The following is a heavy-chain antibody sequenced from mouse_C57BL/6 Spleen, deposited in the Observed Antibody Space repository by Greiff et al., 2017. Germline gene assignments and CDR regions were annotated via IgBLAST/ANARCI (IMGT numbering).Heavy chain of an antibody. J-gene: IGHJ2*01. CDR2: ISSGSSTI. D-gene: IGHD6-1*01. CDR3: ARSAGAFDY. CDR1: GFTFSDYG. V-gene: IGHV5-17*01. Sequence: EVKVEESGGGLVKPGGSLKLSCAASGFTFSDYGMHWVRQAPEQGLEWVAYISSGSSTIYYADTVKGRFTISRDNAKHTLFLQMTSLRSEDTAMYYCARSAGAFDYWGQGTTLTVSS.